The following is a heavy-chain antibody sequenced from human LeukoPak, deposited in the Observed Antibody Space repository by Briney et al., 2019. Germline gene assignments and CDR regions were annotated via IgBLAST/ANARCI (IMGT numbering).Heavy chain of an antibody. V-gene: IGHV4-34*01. CDR1: GGSFNGYY. CDR2: INHSGST. CDR3: ARAARTYCSSTSCMAGFDY. Sequence: SETLSLTCAVYGGSFNGYYWSWIRQPPGKGLEWIGEINHSGSTNYNPSLKSRVTISVDTSKNRFSLKLSSVTAADTAVYYCARAARTYCSSTSCMAGFDYWGQGTLVTVSS. D-gene: IGHD2-2*01. J-gene: IGHJ4*02.